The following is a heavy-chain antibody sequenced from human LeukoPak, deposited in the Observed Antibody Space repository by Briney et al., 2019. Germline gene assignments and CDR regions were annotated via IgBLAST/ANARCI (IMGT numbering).Heavy chain of an antibody. Sequence: SETLSLTCTVSGGSIMVAAYSWSWLRQPPGKGLEWIGYIYYSGRTYYNPSLKSRVTISLDRSKNQFSLKLSSVTAADMAVYFCARGYGDNSGAFDIWGQGTLVTVSS. D-gene: IGHD4-23*01. CDR1: GGSIMVAAYS. V-gene: IGHV4-30-2*01. CDR2: IYYSGRT. J-gene: IGHJ3*02. CDR3: ARGYGDNSGAFDI.